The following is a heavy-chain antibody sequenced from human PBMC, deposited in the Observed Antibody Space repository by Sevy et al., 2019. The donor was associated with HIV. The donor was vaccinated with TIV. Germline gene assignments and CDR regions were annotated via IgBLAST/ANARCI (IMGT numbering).Heavy chain of an antibody. V-gene: IGHV3-21*01. CDR2: ISSSSTYT. CDR1: GFTIRTYN. D-gene: IGHD2-15*01. CDR3: ARDLVIPATTDYFYYGMDV. J-gene: IGHJ6*02. Sequence: GGSLRLSCAASGFTIRTYNMNWVRQAPGKGLEWVSSISSSSTYTYYADSVKGRFTISRDNAKNSLYLQMSSLRAEDTAVYYAARDLVIPATTDYFYYGMDVWGQGTTVTVSS.